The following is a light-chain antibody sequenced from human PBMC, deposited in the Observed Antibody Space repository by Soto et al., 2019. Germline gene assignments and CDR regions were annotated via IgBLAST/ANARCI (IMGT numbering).Light chain of an antibody. CDR2: GAS. J-gene: IGKJ2*01. Sequence: EIVLTQSPGTQSLSPGERATLSCMASQTLTTRFLAWYQQKPGQAPRLLIYGASSRATGIPDRFSGSGSGTECTLTISRLEPEDFAVYSCQQYADLPYTFGQGTTLEIK. V-gene: IGKV3-20*01. CDR1: QTLTTRF. CDR3: QQYADLPYT.